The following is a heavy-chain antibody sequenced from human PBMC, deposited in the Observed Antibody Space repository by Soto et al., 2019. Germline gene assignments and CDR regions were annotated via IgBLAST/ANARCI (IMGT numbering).Heavy chain of an antibody. V-gene: IGHV3-21*01. CDR1: GFTFSSYS. CDR3: ARVDILTGYYPHDYYYYGMDV. Sequence: EVQLVESGGGLVKPGGSLRLSCAASGFTFSSYSMNWVRQAPGKGLEWVSSISSSSSYIYYADSVKGRFTISRDNANNSLYLQMNSLRAEDTAVYYCARVDILTGYYPHDYYYYGMDVWGPGTTVTVSS. CDR2: ISSSSSYI. J-gene: IGHJ6*02. D-gene: IGHD3-9*01.